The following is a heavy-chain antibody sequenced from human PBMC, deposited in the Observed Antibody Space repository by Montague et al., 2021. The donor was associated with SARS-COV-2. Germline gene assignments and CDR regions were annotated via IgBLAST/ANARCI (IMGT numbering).Heavy chain of an antibody. J-gene: IGHJ4*02. CDR1: SGSIRSNSYY. D-gene: IGHD1-26*01. Sequence: SETLSLTCTVSSGSIRSNSYYWGWIRQPPGKGLEWIGSINYSGSTYYNPSLKSRVTISVYTSKSQFSLKLISVTAADTAVYYCARDPFVDSVSYHFDYWGQGTLVTVSS. V-gene: IGHV4-39*02. CDR2: INYSGST. CDR3: ARDPFVDSVSYHFDY.